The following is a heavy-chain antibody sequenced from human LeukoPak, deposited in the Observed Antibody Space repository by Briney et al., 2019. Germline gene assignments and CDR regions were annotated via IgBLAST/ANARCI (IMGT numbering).Heavy chain of an antibody. CDR2: ISYDGSNK. CDR3: ARGVSANIVVVPAADYYFDY. CDR1: GFTFSSYG. V-gene: IGHV3-30*03. Sequence: PGRSLRLSCAASGFTFSSYGMHWVRQAPGKGLEGVAVISYDGSNKYYADSVKGRFTISRDNSKNTLYLQMNSLRAEDTAVYYCARGVSANIVVVPAADYYFDYWGQGTLVTVSS. D-gene: IGHD2-2*01. J-gene: IGHJ4*02.